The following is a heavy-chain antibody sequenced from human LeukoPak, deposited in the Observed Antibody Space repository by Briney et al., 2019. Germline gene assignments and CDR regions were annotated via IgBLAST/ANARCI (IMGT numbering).Heavy chain of an antibody. CDR2: ICYSGST. CDR3: ARVPRTRDAFDI. D-gene: IGHD2-15*01. CDR1: GGSISIYY. J-gene: IGHJ3*02. V-gene: IGHV4-59*01. Sequence: SETLSLTFTVSGGSISIYYWSWIRQPPGKAVECIGYICYSGSTNYNPSLEGRVTISVDTSKNQFSLKLSSVTAADTAVYYCARVPRTRDAFDIWGQGTMVTVSS.